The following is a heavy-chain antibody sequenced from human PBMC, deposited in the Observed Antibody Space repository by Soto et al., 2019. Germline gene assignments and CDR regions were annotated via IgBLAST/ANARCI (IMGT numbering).Heavy chain of an antibody. D-gene: IGHD3-3*01. V-gene: IGHV1-8*01. CDR3: ARGDLQAMYDFWRLKPLNYYYYYMDV. CDR1: GYTFTSYD. J-gene: IGHJ6*03. Sequence: GASVKVSCKASGYTFTSYDINWVRQATGQGLEWMGWMNPNSGNTGYAQKFQGRVTMTRNTSISTAYMELSSLRSEDTAVYYCARGDLQAMYDFWRLKPLNYYYYYMDVWGKRTTVTCSS. CDR2: MNPNSGNT.